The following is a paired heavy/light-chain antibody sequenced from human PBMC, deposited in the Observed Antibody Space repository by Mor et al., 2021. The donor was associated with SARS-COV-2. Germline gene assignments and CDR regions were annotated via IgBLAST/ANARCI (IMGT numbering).Light chain of an antibody. Sequence: DIVMTQSPLSLPVTPGEPASISCRSSQSLLHSNGYNYLDWYLQKPGQSPQLLIYLGSNRASGVPDRFSGSGSGTDFTLKINRVEAEDVGVYYCMQALQTPLTFGPGTKVDIK. CDR1: QSLLHSNGYNY. CDR3: MQALQTPLT. CDR2: LGS. V-gene: IGKV2-28*01. J-gene: IGKJ3*01.
Heavy chain of an antibody. CDR2: IIPMFGTA. V-gene: IGHV1-69*01. CDR3: ARNPYCGGGCYSSFDI. J-gene: IGHJ3*02. CDR1: GGTFSSYA. Sequence: QVQLVQSGAEVKKPGSSVKVSCKASGGTFSSYAISWVRQAPGQGLEWMGGIIPMFGTANYAQKFQGRVTITADESTSTAYLELSSLRSEDTAVYYCARNPYCGGGCYSSFDIWGQGTMVTVSS. D-gene: IGHD2-21*02.